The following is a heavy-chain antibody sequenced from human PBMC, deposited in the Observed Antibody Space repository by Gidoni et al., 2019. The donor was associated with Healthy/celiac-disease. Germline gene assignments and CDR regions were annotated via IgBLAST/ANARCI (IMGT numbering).Heavy chain of an antibody. CDR3: AKDQSGSGSGWYFGFDY. CDR1: GFTFSTSA. CDR2: ISNDGSKK. Sequence: PSASSGFTFSTSAMQWVRQAPGKGLGWVAVISNDGSKKYYADSVKGRFTISRDNAKNTLDLQMNSLRAEDTAVYYCAKDQSGSGSGWYFGFDYWGQGTLVTVSS. V-gene: IGHV3-30*18. J-gene: IGHJ4*02. D-gene: IGHD6-19*01.